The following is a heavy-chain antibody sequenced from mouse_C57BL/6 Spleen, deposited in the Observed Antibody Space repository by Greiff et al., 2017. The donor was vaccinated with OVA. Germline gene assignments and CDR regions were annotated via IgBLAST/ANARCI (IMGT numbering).Heavy chain of an antibody. CDR3: ARSGGLYYFDY. J-gene: IGHJ2*01. D-gene: IGHD3-1*01. CDR1: GFNIKNNY. CDR2: IDPATGTP. V-gene: IGHV14-3*01. Sequence: VQLQQSVAELVRPGASVKLSCTASGFNIKNNYMHWVKQRPEQGLEWIGRIDPATGTPKYAPKFQGKATITADTSSNTAYLQLSSLTSEDTAIYYCARSGGLYYFDYWGQGTTLTVSS.